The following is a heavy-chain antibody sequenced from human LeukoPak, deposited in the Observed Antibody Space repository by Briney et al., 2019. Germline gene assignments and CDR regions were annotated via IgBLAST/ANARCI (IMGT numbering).Heavy chain of an antibody. D-gene: IGHD3-16*02. Sequence: GGSLRLSCAASGFTFSSYSMNWVRQAPGKGLEWVSSISTGTSIIYYADSVKGRFTISRDNAKNSLYLQMNSLRAEDTAVYYCEREGGYRYGGPCRYFDYWGQGTLVTVSS. V-gene: IGHV3-21*01. CDR1: GFTFSSYS. J-gene: IGHJ4*02. CDR3: EREGGYRYGGPCRYFDY. CDR2: ISTGTSII.